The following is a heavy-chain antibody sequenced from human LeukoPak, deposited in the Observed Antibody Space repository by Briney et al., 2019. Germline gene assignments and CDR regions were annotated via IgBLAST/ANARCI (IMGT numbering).Heavy chain of an antibody. J-gene: IGHJ5*02. V-gene: IGHV1-2*02. CDR2: INPNSGGT. CDR3: TTPVVYCSSTSCYDWFDP. CDR1: GYTFTGYY. D-gene: IGHD2-2*01. Sequence: ASVKVSCKASGYTFTGYYMHWVRQAPGQWLEWMGWINPNSGGTNYAQKFQGRVTMTRDTSISTAYMELSRLRSDDTAVYYRTTPVVYCSSTSCYDWFDPWGQGTLVTVSS.